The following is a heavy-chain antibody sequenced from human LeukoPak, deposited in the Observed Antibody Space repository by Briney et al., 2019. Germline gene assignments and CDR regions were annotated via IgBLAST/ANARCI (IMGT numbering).Heavy chain of an antibody. V-gene: IGHV3-53*05. CDR1: GFTVSSNY. CDR2: IYSGGST. D-gene: IGHD1-26*01. CDR3: AKDRWELPAYYFDY. Sequence: GGSLRLSCAASGFTVSSNYMSWVRQAPGKGLEWVSVIYSGGSTYYADSVKGRFTISRDNSKNTLYLQMNSLRAEDTAVYYCAKDRWELPAYYFDYWGQGTLVTVSS. J-gene: IGHJ4*02.